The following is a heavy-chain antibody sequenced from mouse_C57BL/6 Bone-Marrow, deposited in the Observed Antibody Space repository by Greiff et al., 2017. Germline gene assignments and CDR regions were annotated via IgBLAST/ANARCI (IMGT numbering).Heavy chain of an antibody. V-gene: IGHV5-9-1*02. D-gene: IGHD2-12*01. J-gene: IGHJ4*01. CDR3: TRNSSYYYAMDY. CDR1: GFTFSSYA. Sequence: DVMLVESGEGLVKPGGSLKLSCAASGFTFSSYAMSWVRQTPEKRLEWVAYISSGGDYIYYADTVKGRFTISRDNARNTLYLQMSSLKSEDTAMYYCTRNSSYYYAMDYWGQGTSVTVSS. CDR2: ISSGGDYI.